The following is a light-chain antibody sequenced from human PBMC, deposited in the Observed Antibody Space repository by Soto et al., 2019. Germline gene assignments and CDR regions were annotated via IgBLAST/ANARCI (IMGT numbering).Light chain of an antibody. J-gene: IGLJ1*01. V-gene: IGLV1-40*01. CDR3: PSYDSSLSGSRV. Sequence: QSVLTQPPSVSGAPRQRVTISCTGSSSNIGAGYDVHWYQQLPGTAPKLLIYDNSNRPSGVPDRFSGSKSGTSASLAITGLQAEDEADYYCPSYDSSLSGSRVFGTGTKLTVL. CDR2: DNS. CDR1: SSNIGAGYD.